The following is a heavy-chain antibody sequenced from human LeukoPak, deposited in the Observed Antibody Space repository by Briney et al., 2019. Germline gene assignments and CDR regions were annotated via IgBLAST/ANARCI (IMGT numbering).Heavy chain of an antibody. D-gene: IGHD3-3*02. CDR2: TYYRSKWYN. V-gene: IGHV6-1*01. CDR1: GDSVSNKSVA. Sequence: SQTLSLTCAISGDSVSNKSVAWNWIRQSPSRGLEWLGRTYYRSKWYNDYAVSVKGRITINPDTSKNQFSLQLNSVTPEDTAVYYCARGTFLRYLLPFDYWGQGTLVTVPS. CDR3: ARGTFLRYLLPFDY. J-gene: IGHJ4*02.